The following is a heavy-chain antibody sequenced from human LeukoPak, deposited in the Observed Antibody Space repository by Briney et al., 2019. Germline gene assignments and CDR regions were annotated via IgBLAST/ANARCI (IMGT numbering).Heavy chain of an antibody. CDR1: GFTFSNYG. Sequence: GRSLRLTCAASGFTFSNYGMHWVRQAPGKGLEWVAVIWYHGNTQYYADSVKGRFTISRDNSRNTLYLQMNSLRAEDTAVYYCARGEYYYESSGYPEYWGQGTLVTVSS. CDR3: ARGEYYYESSGYPEY. CDR2: IWYHGNTQ. D-gene: IGHD3-22*01. J-gene: IGHJ4*02. V-gene: IGHV3-33*01.